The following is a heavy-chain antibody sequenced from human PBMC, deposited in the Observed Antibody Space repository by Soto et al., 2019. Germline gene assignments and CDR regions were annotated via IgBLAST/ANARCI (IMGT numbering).Heavy chain of an antibody. J-gene: IGHJ4*02. V-gene: IGHV4-31*03. Sequence: QVQLQESGPGLVKPSQTLSLTCTVSGGSISSGGYYWSWIRQHPGKGLEWIGYIYYSGSTYCNPSLKSRVTISVDTSKNQFSLKLSSVTAADTAVYYCARVPYCSSTSCSTPRFDYWGQGTMVTVSS. D-gene: IGHD2-2*01. CDR2: IYYSGST. CDR3: ARVPYCSSTSCSTPRFDY. CDR1: GGSISSGGYY.